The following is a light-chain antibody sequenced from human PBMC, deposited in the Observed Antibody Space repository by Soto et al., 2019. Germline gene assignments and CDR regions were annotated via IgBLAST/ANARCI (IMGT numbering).Light chain of an antibody. CDR2: EVS. CDR3: SSYTSSSTLYVV. J-gene: IGLJ2*01. Sequence: QSALTQPASVSGSPGQSITISCTGTSSDVGGYNYVSWYQQHPGKAPKLMIYEVSNRPSGVSNRFSGSKSGNTASLTISGLRAEDEADYYCSSYTSSSTLYVVFGGGTKLTVL. CDR1: SSDVGGYNY. V-gene: IGLV2-14*01.